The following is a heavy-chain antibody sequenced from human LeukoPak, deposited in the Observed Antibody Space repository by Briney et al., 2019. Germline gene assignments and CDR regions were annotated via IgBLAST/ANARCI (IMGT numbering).Heavy chain of an antibody. CDR1: GFTFSSYS. CDR2: ISSSSSTI. V-gene: IGHV3-48*01. Sequence: GGSLRLSCAASGFTFSSYSMNWVRQAPGKGLEWVSYISSSSSTIYYADSVKGRFTISRDNAKNSLYLQMNSLRAEDTAVYYCARVDEYSSSWYIRYYYMDVWGKGTTVTVSS. J-gene: IGHJ6*03. CDR3: ARVDEYSSSWYIRYYYMDV. D-gene: IGHD6-13*01.